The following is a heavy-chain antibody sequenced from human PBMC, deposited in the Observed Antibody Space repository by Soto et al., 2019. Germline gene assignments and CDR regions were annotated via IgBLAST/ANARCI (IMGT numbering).Heavy chain of an antibody. CDR3: ARDGFGENNY. J-gene: IGHJ4*02. D-gene: IGHD3-10*01. V-gene: IGHV3-74*01. CDR2: IKTDGSST. CDR1: GFTFSNYW. Sequence: EVQLVESGGGLVQPGGSLRLSCVASGFTFSNYWMHWVRQAPGKGLVWVSRIKTDGSSTSYADSVKGRFTISRDTPKITLYLHMNSLTAEDTAVYYCARDGFGENNYWGQGTLVTVSS.